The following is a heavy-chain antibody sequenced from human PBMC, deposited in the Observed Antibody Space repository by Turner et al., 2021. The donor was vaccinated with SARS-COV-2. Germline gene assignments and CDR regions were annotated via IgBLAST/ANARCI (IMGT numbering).Heavy chain of an antibody. D-gene: IGHD1-26*01. V-gene: IGHV3-21*01. J-gene: IGHJ4*02. CDR2: ISSSSSYI. CDR1: GFTFSSYS. Sequence: EVQLVESGGGLVKPGGSLRLSCAASGFTFSSYSMNWGRQAPGKGLEWVSFISSSSSYIYYADSGKGRFTISRDNAKNSLYLQMNSLRAEDTAVYYCARELAGRFGGATEIDYWGQGTLVTVSS. CDR3: ARELAGRFGGATEIDY.